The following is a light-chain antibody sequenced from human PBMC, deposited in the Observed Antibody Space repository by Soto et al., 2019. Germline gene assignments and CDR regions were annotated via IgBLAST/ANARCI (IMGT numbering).Light chain of an antibody. J-gene: IGKJ5*01. CDR3: QQRSNWPPLIS. V-gene: IGKV3D-20*01. CDR1: QSVSTNY. Sequence: EIVLTQSPATLSLSPGERATLSCGASQSVSTNYLAWYQQKPGLAPRLLIYDASSRATGISDRFSGSGSGTDFTLTISRLEPEDFAVYYCQQRSNWPPLISFGQGTRLEI. CDR2: DAS.